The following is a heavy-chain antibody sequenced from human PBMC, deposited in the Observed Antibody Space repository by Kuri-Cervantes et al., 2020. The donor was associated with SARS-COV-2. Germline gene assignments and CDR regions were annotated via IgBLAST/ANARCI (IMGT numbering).Heavy chain of an antibody. V-gene: IGHV3-23*01. J-gene: IGHJ4*02. Sequence: GEALKISCAASGFTFSSYAMSWVRQAPGKGLEWVSAISGSGGSTSYAQKFQGRVTMTRDTSTSTVYMELSSLRSEDTAVYYCERTPTVTTYYFDYWGQGTLVTVSS. CDR1: GFTFSSYA. D-gene: IGHD4-17*01. CDR3: ERTPTVTTYYFDY. CDR2: ISGSGGST.